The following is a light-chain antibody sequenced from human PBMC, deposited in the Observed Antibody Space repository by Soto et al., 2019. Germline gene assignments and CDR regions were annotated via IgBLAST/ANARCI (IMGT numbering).Light chain of an antibody. Sequence: QSALTQPASVSGSPGQSITISCTGTSSDVGAYDFVSWYQQRPDKAPKFMIYEVSNRPSGVSDRFSASKSGNTASLTISGLQAEDEAEYFCSSYSNTRTVVFGTGTKVTVL. V-gene: IGLV2-14*01. CDR3: SSYSNTRTVV. CDR2: EVS. CDR1: SSDVGAYDF. J-gene: IGLJ1*01.